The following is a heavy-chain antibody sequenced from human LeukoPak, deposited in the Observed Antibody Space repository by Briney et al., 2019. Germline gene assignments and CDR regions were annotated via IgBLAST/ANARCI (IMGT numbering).Heavy chain of an antibody. Sequence: GGSLRLSCAASGFTFSSYGMHWVRQAPGKGLEWVAFIRYDGSNKYYADSVKGRFTISRDNSKNTLYLQMNSLRAEDTAVYYCAKDRAVAAPRAFDIWGQGTMVTVSS. J-gene: IGHJ3*02. CDR1: GFTFSSYG. V-gene: IGHV3-30*02. CDR2: IRYDGSNK. D-gene: IGHD6-19*01. CDR3: AKDRAVAAPRAFDI.